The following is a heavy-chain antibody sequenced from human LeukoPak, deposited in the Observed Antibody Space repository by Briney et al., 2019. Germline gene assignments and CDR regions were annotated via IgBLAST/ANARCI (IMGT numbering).Heavy chain of an antibody. CDR1: GFTVSTNY. CDR2: IRSDGST. D-gene: IGHD3-16*02. CDR3: ATSDYVWGSYRPDY. Sequence: GGSLRLSCAASGFTVSTNYMSWVRQAPGKGLEWVSVIRSDGSTYYVDSVKGRFIISRDNSKNTLYLQMNSLRAEDTAVYYCATSDYVWGSYRPDYWGQGTLVTVSS. V-gene: IGHV3-66*01. J-gene: IGHJ4*02.